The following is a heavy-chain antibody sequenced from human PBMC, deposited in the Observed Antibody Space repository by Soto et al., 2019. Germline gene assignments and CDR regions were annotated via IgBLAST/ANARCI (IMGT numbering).Heavy chain of an antibody. CDR1: GGSVNSGDYY. J-gene: IGHJ5*02. Sequence: SETLSLTCTVSGGSVNSGDYYWSWIRQSPGKGLEWIGSIFYSGSTDYNPSLRGRITISIATSNNQFSMRLTSVTAADTALYYCARDWVHERWFDPWGQGTLVTVS. D-gene: IGHD1-1*01. CDR2: IFYSGST. V-gene: IGHV4-30-4*01. CDR3: ARDWVHERWFDP.